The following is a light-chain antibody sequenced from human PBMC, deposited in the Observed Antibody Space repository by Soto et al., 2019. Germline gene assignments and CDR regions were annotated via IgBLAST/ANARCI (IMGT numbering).Light chain of an antibody. J-gene: IGKJ4*01. CDR1: QSVSSSY. CDR3: QQYGGSPPLT. Sequence: ENVLTQSPGTLSLSPGERATLSCRASQSVSSSYLAWYQQKPGQAPRLLIYGTSSRATGVPDRFSGSGSDTDFTLTISRLEPEDFAVYFCQQYGGSPPLTFGGGTKVEI. V-gene: IGKV3-20*01. CDR2: GTS.